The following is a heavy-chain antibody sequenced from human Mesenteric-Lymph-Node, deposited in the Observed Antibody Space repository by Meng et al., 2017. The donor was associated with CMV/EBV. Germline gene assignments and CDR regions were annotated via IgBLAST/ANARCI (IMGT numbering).Heavy chain of an antibody. J-gene: IGHJ2*01. Sequence: FTFSDYSFHWVRQAPGKGLEWVAVISYDGTNQHYADSVKGRFTISRDNTRNTMYLEMSSLKYEDTAVYYCARDPLKGYSYGYWYFDVWGRGTLVTVSS. D-gene: IGHD5-18*01. V-gene: IGHV3-30-3*01. CDR3: ARDPLKGYSYGYWYFDV. CDR2: ISYDGTNQ. CDR1: FTFSDYS.